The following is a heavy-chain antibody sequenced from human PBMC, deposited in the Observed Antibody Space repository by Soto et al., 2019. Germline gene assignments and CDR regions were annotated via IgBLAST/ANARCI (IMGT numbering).Heavy chain of an antibody. V-gene: IGHV1-18*01. CDR2: ISAYNGNT. Sequence: ASVKVSCKASGYTFTSYGISWVRQAPGQGLEWMGWISAYNGNTNYAQKLQGRVTMTTDTSTSTAYLELRSLRSDDTAVYYCARETDYYDSSGYFEVLSDYWGQGTLDTVSS. D-gene: IGHD3-22*01. CDR3: ARETDYYDSSGYFEVLSDY. J-gene: IGHJ4*02. CDR1: GYTFTSYG.